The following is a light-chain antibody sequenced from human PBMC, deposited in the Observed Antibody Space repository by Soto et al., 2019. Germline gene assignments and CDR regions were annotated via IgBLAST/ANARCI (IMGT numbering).Light chain of an antibody. CDR1: QSISSY. V-gene: IGKV1-39*01. CDR2: AAS. J-gene: IGKJ2*01. CDR3: QQSYSTPLYT. Sequence: DIQMTQSPSSLSASVGDRVTITCRASQSISSYLNCYQQKPGKAPKLLIYAASSLQSGVPSRFSGSGSGTVFTLTISSLQPEDFATYYCQQSYSTPLYTFGQGTKLEIK.